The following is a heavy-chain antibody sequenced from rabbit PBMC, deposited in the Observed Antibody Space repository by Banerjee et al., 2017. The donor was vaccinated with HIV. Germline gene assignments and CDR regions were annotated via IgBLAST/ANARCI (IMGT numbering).Heavy chain of an antibody. V-gene: IGHV1S47*01. CDR3: VRDLYDTYNL. CDR1: GFDFSSYG. J-gene: IGHJ4*01. Sequence: EESGGDLVKPGASLTLTCTASGFDFSSYGVSWVRQAPGKGLEWIGYIDPVFGSTYYASWVNGRFTISSHNAQNTLYLQLNSLTAADTATYFCVRDLYDTYNLWGQGTLVTVS. D-gene: IGHD8-1*01. CDR2: IDPVFGST.